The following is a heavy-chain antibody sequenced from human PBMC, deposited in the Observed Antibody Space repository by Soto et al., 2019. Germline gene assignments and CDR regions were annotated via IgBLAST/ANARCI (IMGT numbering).Heavy chain of an antibody. J-gene: IGHJ6*04. CDR3: STDRRLVGGTTGNHYYYGMDV. CDR2: IKSKTDGGTT. Sequence: EEQLVESGGGLVKPGGSLRLSCAASGFTFSNAWMNWVRQAPGKGLEWVGRIKSKTDGGTTEYPAPAKGRLTISRDDSKNTLYLQMNSLKIEDTAVYFCSTDRRLVGGTTGNHYYYGMDVWGEGTTVTVSS. V-gene: IGHV3-15*07. D-gene: IGHD1-26*01. CDR1: GFTFSNAW.